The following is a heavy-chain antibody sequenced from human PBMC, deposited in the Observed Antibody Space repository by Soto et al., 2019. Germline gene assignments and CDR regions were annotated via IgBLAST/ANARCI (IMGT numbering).Heavy chain of an antibody. CDR3: ARSMTPVVTLAY. CDR2: IYYSGST. CDR1: GGAIGSGTCY. V-gene: IGHV4-39*01. J-gene: IGHJ4*02. D-gene: IGHD4-17*01. Sequence: SLTRSVSGGAIGSGTCYWGCIRQPPGKGLECIGSIYYSGSTYYTPSLKSRVTISVDTSRNQFSLKLSSVTAADTAVYYCARSMTPVVTLAYWGQRTLVPV.